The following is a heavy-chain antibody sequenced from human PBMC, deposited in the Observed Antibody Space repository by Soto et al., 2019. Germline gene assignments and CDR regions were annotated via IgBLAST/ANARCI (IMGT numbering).Heavy chain of an antibody. CDR3: AKAARVVVVVAATGDY. J-gene: IGHJ4*02. V-gene: IGHV3-23*01. CDR1: GFTFSSYA. Sequence: EVQLLESGGGLVQPGGSLRLSCAASGFTFSSYAMSWVRQAPGKGLEWVSAISGSGGSTYYADSVKGRFTISRDNSKNPLYLQMNSLRAEDTAVYYCAKAARVVVVVAATGDYWGQGTLVTVSS. D-gene: IGHD2-15*01. CDR2: ISGSGGST.